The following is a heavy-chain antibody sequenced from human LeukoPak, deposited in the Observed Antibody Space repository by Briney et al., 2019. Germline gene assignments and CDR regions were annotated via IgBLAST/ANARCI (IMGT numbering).Heavy chain of an antibody. CDR3: ARRRYYDYVWGSFDY. J-gene: IGHJ4*02. D-gene: IGHD3-16*01. V-gene: IGHV1-69*13. Sequence: SVTVSCKASGYTFTGYYMHWVRQAPGQGLEWMGGIIPIFGTANYAQKFQGRVTITADESTSTAYMELSSLRSEDTAVYYCARRRYYDYVWGSFDYWGQGTLVTVSS. CDR2: IIPIFGTA. CDR1: GYTFTGYY.